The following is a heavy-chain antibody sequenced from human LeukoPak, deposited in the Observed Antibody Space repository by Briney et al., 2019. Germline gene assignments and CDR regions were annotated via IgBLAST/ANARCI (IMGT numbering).Heavy chain of an antibody. D-gene: IGHD1-26*01. CDR2: IIPIFGTP. V-gene: IGHV1-69*13. CDR1: GGTFNSYA. CDR3: ARDNKWDLFALDY. Sequence: SVKVSCKASGGTFNSYAISWVRQAPGQGLEWMGGIIPIFGTPKYAQKYQGRVTVTADESTSTAYMELSSLTSEDTAVYYCARDNKWDLFALDYWGQGTLVTVSS. J-gene: IGHJ4*02.